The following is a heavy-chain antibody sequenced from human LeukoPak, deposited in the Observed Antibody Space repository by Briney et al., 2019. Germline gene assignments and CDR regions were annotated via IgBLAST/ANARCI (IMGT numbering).Heavy chain of an antibody. D-gene: IGHD2-15*01. V-gene: IGHV3-21*01. Sequence: GGSLRLSCAASGYKFSSYSMKWVRQAPGKGLEWVSSISTSSSYIYYADSVKGRFTISRDNARNSLYLQMNTLRAEDTAVYSCARGADGVSSNSRGWFDPWGQGTLVTVSS. CDR1: GYKFSSYS. J-gene: IGHJ5*02. CDR3: ARGADGVSSNSRGWFDP. CDR2: ISTSSSYI.